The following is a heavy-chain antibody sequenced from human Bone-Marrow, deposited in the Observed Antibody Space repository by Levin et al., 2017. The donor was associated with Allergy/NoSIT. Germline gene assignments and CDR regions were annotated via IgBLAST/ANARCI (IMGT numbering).Heavy chain of an antibody. CDR2: ITGGATTT. V-gene: IGHV3-23*01. Sequence: GGSLRLSCVASGFIFRNNAMTWVRQAPGRGLEWVSSITGGATTTYYADSVKGRFTISRDNSKNTLYLQMNSLRAEDKAVYFCARTKVEGGDYLDYFDYLGQGTLVTVSS. D-gene: IGHD4-17*01. J-gene: IGHJ4*02. CDR1: GFIFRNNA. CDR3: ARTKVEGGDYLDYFDY.